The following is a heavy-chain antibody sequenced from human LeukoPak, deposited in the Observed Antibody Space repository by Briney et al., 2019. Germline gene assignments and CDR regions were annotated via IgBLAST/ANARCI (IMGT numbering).Heavy chain of an antibody. V-gene: IGHV1-69*05. D-gene: IGHD6-6*01. CDR3: ARDQGLEYSSSLDV. Sequence: SVKVSCKASGGTFSSYAISWVRQAPGQGLEWMGGIIPIFGTANYAQKLQGRVTITTDESTSTAYMELSSLRSEDTAVYYCARDQGLEYSSSLDVWGKGTTVTVSS. CDR2: IIPIFGTA. J-gene: IGHJ6*04. CDR1: GGTFSSYA.